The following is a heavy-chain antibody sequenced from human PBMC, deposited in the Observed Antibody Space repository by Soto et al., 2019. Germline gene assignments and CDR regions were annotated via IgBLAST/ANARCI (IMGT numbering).Heavy chain of an antibody. CDR1: GGSISSGGYY. CDR3: ARVFSFRNNYGDVDWYFDL. CDR2: IYYSGST. Sequence: QVQLQESGPGLVKPSQTLSLTCTVSGGSISSGGYYWSWIRQHPGKGLEWIGYIYYSGSTYYNPSLKSRVTISVDTSKNQFSLKLSSVTAADTAVYYCARVFSFRNNYGDVDWYFDLWGRGTLVTVSS. D-gene: IGHD4-17*01. J-gene: IGHJ2*01. V-gene: IGHV4-31*03.